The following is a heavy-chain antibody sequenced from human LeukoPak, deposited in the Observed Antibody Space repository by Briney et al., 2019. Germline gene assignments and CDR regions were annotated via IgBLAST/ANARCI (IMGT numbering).Heavy chain of an antibody. V-gene: IGHV4-31*03. CDR1: GGSISSGGYY. J-gene: IGHJ2*01. Sequence: ASQTLSLTCTVSGGSISSGGYYWSWIRQHAGKGLEWIGYIYDSGSTYYKPSLRSRVTISGDTSKNQFSLKLSSVSDADTAVYYCASYGSGWYFDLWGRGTLVTVSS. CDR3: ASYGSGWYFDL. D-gene: IGHD3-10*01. CDR2: IYDSGST.